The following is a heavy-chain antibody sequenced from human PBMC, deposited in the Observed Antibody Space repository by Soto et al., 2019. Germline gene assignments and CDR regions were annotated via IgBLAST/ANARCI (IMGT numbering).Heavy chain of an antibody. CDR1: GGSFSGYY. CDR3: ARGVYVDYVDSYNYGMDV. J-gene: IGHJ6*02. CDR2: LNQTGST. Sequence: PSETLSLTCAVYGGSFSGYYWSWIRQPPGKGLKWIGELNQTGSTYADPSLTSRVTISVDTSTNQFPLKLSSVHDEEMAVYYCARGVYVDYVDSYNYGMDVRGQGTTVTVSS. V-gene: IGHV4-34*01. D-gene: IGHD4-17*01.